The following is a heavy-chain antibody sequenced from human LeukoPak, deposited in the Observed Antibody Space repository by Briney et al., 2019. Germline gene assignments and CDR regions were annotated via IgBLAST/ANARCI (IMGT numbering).Heavy chain of an antibody. J-gene: IGHJ6*02. D-gene: IGHD2-21*02. CDR2: FDPEDGET. CDR1: GYTLSELS. V-gene: IGHV1-24*01. CDR3: AKQRRRLGDHYYLDYGMDV. Sequence: GASVKVSCKVSGYTLSELSMHWVRQAPGKGLEWMGGFDPEDGETIYAQKFQGTVTMTEDTSTGTAYMELSSLRSENTAVYYCAKQRRRLGDHYYLDYGMDVWGQGTTVTVSS.